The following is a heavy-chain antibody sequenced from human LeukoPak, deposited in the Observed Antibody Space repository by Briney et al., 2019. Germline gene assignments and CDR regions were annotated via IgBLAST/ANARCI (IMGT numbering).Heavy chain of an antibody. J-gene: IGHJ4*02. D-gene: IGHD2-15*01. CDR3: ARGGGGPRY. Sequence: PSETLSLTCAVYGGSFSGYYWSWIRRPPGKGPEWIGEINHSGSTNYNPSLKSRVTISVDTSKNQFSLKLSSVTAADTAVYYCARGGGGPRYWGQGTLVTVSS. V-gene: IGHV4-34*01. CDR1: GGSFSGYY. CDR2: INHSGST.